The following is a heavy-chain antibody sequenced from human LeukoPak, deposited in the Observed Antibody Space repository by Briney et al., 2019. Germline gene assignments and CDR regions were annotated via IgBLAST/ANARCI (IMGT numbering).Heavy chain of an antibody. CDR3: AKVGDVKSWDAFDI. J-gene: IGHJ3*02. D-gene: IGHD3-16*01. V-gene: IGHV3-74*01. CDR2: INSDGSST. Sequence: PGGSLRLSCAASGFTFSSYWMHWVRQAPGKGLVWVSRINSDGSSTSYADSVKGRFTISRDNAKNTLYLQMNSLRAEDTAVYYCAKVGDVKSWDAFDIWGQGTMVTVSS. CDR1: GFTFSSYW.